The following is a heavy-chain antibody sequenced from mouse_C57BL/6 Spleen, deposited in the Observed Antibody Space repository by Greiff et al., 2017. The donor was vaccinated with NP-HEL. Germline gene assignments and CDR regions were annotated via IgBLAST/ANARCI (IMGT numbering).Heavy chain of an antibody. CDR3: ARGTTVVAPDY. V-gene: IGHV1-22*01. CDR1: GYTFTDYN. J-gene: IGHJ2*01. CDR2: INPNNGGT. Sequence: EVQLQQSGPELVKPGASVKMSCKASGYTFTDYNMHWVKQSHGKSLEWIGYINPNNGGTSYNQKFKGKATLTVNKSSRTAYMELRSLTSEDSAVYYCARGTTVVAPDYWGQGTTLTVSS. D-gene: IGHD1-1*01.